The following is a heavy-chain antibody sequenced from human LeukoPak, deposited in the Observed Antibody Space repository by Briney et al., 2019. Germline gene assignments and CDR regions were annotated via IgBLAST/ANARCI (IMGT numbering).Heavy chain of an antibody. Sequence: SETLSLTRAVYGGSFSGYYWSWIRQPPGKGLEWIGEINHSGSTNYNPSLKSRVTISVDTSKNQFSLKLSSVTAADTAVYYCARNWIAAAGRSNWFDPWGQGTLVTVSS. J-gene: IGHJ5*02. V-gene: IGHV4-34*01. CDR3: ARNWIAAAGRSNWFDP. CDR2: INHSGST. D-gene: IGHD6-13*01. CDR1: GGSFSGYY.